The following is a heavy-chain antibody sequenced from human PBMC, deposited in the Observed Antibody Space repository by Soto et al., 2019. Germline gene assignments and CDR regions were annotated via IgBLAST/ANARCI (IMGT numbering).Heavy chain of an antibody. Sequence: SVKVSCKASGGTFSSYAISWVRQAPGQGLEWMGGIIPIFGTANYAQKFQGRVTITADESTSTAYMELSSLRSEDTAVYYCARESLCKKGSCYSEWFDPWGQGTLVTVSS. J-gene: IGHJ5*02. V-gene: IGHV1-69*13. CDR2: IIPIFGTA. D-gene: IGHD2-15*01. CDR1: GGTFSSYA. CDR3: ARESLCKKGSCYSEWFDP.